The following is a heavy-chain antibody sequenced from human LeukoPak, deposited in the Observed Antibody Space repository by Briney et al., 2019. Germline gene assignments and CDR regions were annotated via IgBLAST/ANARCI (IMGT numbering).Heavy chain of an antibody. V-gene: IGHV6-1*01. CDR1: GDSVSSNTAA. CDR2: TYYRSKWFK. J-gene: IGHJ4*01. D-gene: IGHD7-27*01. CDR3: ARDSTWGNCFDC. Sequence: SQTLSLTCAISGDSVSSNTAAWNWVRQSPSRGLEWLGRTYYRSKWFKDYAVSVKSRIVINTDTSKNQFSLQLDSVTPEDTAVYYCARDSTWGNCFDCWGQGTLVTVSS.